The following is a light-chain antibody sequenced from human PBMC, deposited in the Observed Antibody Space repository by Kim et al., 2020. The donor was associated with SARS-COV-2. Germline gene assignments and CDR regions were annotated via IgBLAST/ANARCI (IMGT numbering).Light chain of an antibody. CDR2: DDN. Sequence: ATGETGRISRGGSSIGRKSVNWYQQRPGRAPVMVIYDDNDRPSGIPERFSGSNARDTATLSISRAEAGDEADYYCQVWDSSSDDVVFGGGTQLTVL. V-gene: IGLV3-21*02. CDR1: SIGRKS. CDR3: QVWDSSSDDVV. J-gene: IGLJ2*01.